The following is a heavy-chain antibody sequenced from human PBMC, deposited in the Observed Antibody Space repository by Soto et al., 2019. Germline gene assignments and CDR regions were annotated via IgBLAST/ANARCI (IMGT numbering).Heavy chain of an antibody. CDR2: ISYDGTDK. V-gene: IGHV3-30*04. D-gene: IGHD3-10*01. CDR1: RFFFGDYA. CDR3: AGRSGSSDY. Sequence: GGSLRLSCAASRFFFGDYAFHWVRQAPGKGLEWVALISYDGTDKYFADAVKGRFTISRDNAKNTLYLQMDSLRAEDTAVYYCAGRSGSSDYWGRGTLVTVSS. J-gene: IGHJ4*02.